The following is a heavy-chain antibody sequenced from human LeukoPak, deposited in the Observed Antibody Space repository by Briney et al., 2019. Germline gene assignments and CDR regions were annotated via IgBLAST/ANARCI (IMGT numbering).Heavy chain of an antibody. CDR2: VYHSGST. Sequence: SQTLSLTCTVSGYSISSGSYWGWIRQPPGKGLEWIGSVYHSGSTYSNPSLKSRVIISVDTSKNQFSLKLSSVTAADTAVYYCARVGATAFDYWGQGTLVTVSS. J-gene: IGHJ4*02. V-gene: IGHV4-38-2*02. D-gene: IGHD1-26*01. CDR3: ARVGATAFDY. CDR1: GYSISSGSY.